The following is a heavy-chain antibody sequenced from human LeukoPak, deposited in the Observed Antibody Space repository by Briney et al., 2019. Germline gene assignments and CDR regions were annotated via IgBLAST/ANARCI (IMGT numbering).Heavy chain of an antibody. V-gene: IGHV3-64*01. CDR2: ISSNGGST. Sequence: GGSLRLSCEVSGFTFSGYAVHWVRQAPGKGLEYVSGISSNGGSTYYANSVKGRFTISRDNSKKTVYLQMGSLRAEDMAVYYCARGRRSSGWDAFDIWGQGTMVTVSS. CDR3: ARGRRSSGWDAFDI. CDR1: GFTFSGYA. D-gene: IGHD6-19*01. J-gene: IGHJ3*02.